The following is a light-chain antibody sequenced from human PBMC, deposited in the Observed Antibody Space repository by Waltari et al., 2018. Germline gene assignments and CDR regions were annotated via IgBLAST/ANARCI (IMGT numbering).Light chain of an antibody. CDR2: CAS. Sequence: EIVMTQSQATLSVSPGERATLSCRASQSVSSNLAWYQQKPGQAPRLLIYCASTRATGIPARFSGSGSGTEFTLTISSLQSEDFAVYYCQQYNNWPPFTFGPGTKVDIK. CDR3: QQYNNWPPFT. J-gene: IGKJ3*01. V-gene: IGKV3-15*01. CDR1: QSVSSN.